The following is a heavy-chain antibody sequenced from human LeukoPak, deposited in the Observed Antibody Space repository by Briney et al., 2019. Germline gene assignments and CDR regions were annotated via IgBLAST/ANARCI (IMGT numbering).Heavy chain of an antibody. CDR3: AKAHFSGWYYFDY. CDR2: ISGSGGST. D-gene: IGHD6-19*01. J-gene: IGHJ4*02. V-gene: IGHV3-23*01. CDR1: GFTFSSYA. Sequence: XGSLRLSCAASGFTFSSYAMSWVRQAPGKGLEWVSAISGSGGSTYYADSVKGRFTISRDNSKNTLYLQMNSLRAEDTAVYYCAKAHFSGWYYFDYWGQGTLVTVSS.